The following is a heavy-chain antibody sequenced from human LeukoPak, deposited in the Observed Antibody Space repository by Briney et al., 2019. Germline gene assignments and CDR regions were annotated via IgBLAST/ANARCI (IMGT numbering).Heavy chain of an antibody. CDR1: GYTFTSYD. Sequence: ASXXXSXKASGYTFTSYDINWVRQATGQGGEWMGWMNPNSGNTGYAQKFQGRVTMNRNTTISTAYMELSRLRYEDTAVYYCARGARITIFGVVFPHFDYWGQGTLVTVSS. CDR3: ARGARITIFGVVFPHFDY. J-gene: IGHJ4*02. V-gene: IGHV1-8*01. D-gene: IGHD3-3*01. CDR2: MNPNSGNT.